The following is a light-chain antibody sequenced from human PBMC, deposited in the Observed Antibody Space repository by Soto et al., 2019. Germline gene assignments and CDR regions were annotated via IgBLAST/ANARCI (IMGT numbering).Light chain of an antibody. Sequence: THVTLSPSSLSASVGDRVAGTCRASQGIGTYLVWYQQKSGKAPTVLIYASSTLQTGVPSRFSGSGSGTDFSLTIISLHPEDVATYYCQQVDSYPRTFGQGTKVDIK. J-gene: IGKJ1*01. V-gene: IGKV1-9*01. CDR2: ASS. CDR1: QGIGTY. CDR3: QQVDSYPRT.